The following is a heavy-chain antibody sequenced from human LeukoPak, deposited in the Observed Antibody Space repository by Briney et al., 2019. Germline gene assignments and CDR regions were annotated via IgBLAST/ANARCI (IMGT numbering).Heavy chain of an antibody. CDR2: INSDGINT. CDR1: GFTFSNYW. J-gene: IGHJ4*02. CDR3: AKLGEFDY. Sequence: GGSLRLSCAASGFTFSNYWMHWVRQAPGKGLVWVSRINSDGINTSYADSVKGRFTISRDNAKNTLNLQMNSLRAEDTAVYYCAKLGEFDYWGQGTLVTVSS. D-gene: IGHD1-26*01. V-gene: IGHV3-74*01.